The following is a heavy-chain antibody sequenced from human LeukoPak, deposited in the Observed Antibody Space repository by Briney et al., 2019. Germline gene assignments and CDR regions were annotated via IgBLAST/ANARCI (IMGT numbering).Heavy chain of an antibody. D-gene: IGHD4-23*01. CDR3: YGANAEH. CDR1: GFAFSSYW. J-gene: IGHJ1*01. V-gene: IGHV3-74*03. Sequence: GGSLRLSCAASGFAFSSYWMHWVRQAPGKGLVWVSGTNTDGSSTMYADSVKGRFTIARDNAKNTLYLQMNSLRAEDTAVYYCYGANAEHWGQGTLVTVSS. CDR2: TNTDGSST.